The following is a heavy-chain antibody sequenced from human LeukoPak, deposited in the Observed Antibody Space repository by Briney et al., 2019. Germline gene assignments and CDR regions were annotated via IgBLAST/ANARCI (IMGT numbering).Heavy chain of an antibody. Sequence: GGSLRLSCAASGFTFRSYSMNWLRQAPAKGLEWVSVISGNGSSTYYADSVKGRFTISRDDSKNTVYLQMNSLRAEDTAVYYCAKDLSAGSTNYGFVDYWGQGTLVTVSS. V-gene: IGHV3-23*01. CDR1: GFTFRSYS. D-gene: IGHD3-10*01. CDR2: ISGNGSST. J-gene: IGHJ4*02. CDR3: AKDLSAGSTNYGFVDY.